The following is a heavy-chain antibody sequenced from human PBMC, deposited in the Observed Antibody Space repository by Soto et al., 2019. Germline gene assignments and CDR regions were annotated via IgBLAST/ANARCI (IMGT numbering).Heavy chain of an antibody. CDR3: ARGGYESPPGY. CDR1: GGSISSGGYY. D-gene: IGHD5-12*01. V-gene: IGHV4-31*03. Sequence: QVQLQESGPGLVKPSQTLSLTCTVSGGSISSGGYYWSWIRQHPGKGLEWFGYIYYRGSTYYNPSLKSRVTISVDTCKNQFALKLISGTAEDTAVYDCARGGYESPPGYWGQGTLVTVSS. J-gene: IGHJ4*02. CDR2: IYYRGST.